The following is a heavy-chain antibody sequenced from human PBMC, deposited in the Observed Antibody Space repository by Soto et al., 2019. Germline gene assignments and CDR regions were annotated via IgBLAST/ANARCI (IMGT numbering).Heavy chain of an antibody. CDR2: IYWNDDK. V-gene: IGHV2-5*01. D-gene: IGHD6-13*01. CDR3: AHGIASAGTDFDY. J-gene: IGHJ4*02. CDR1: GFSLRTSGVG. Sequence: QITLKESGPTLVKPTQTLTLTCTFSGFSLRTSGVGVGWIRQPPGKTLECLALIYWNDDKPYSPSLNSRLTIIKDPPKTQVVLTMTNMDPVDTATYRCAHGIASAGTDFDYGGQGNLVTVSS.